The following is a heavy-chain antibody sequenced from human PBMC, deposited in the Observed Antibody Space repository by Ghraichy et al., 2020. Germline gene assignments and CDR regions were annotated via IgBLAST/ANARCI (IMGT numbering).Heavy chain of an antibody. D-gene: IGHD1-26*01. Sequence: GGSLRLSCAASGFSFSTYWSWVRQAPGKGLEWVANIKQDGSEKYYVDSVKGRFTISRDNAKNSLYLQMNSLRAEDTAVYYCATAPGWEQLYWGQGTLVTVS. CDR1: GFSFSTYW. V-gene: IGHV3-7*03. CDR2: IKQDGSEK. CDR3: ATAPGWEQLY. J-gene: IGHJ4*02.